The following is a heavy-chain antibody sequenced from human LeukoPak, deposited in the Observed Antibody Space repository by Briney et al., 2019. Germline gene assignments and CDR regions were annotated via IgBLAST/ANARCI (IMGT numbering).Heavy chain of an antibody. D-gene: IGHD2-21*01. Sequence: GASVKVSCKXSGYTFTGYYMHWVRQAPGQGLEWMGRINPNSGGTNYAQKFQGRVTMTRDTSISTAYMELSRLRSDDTAVYYCAREGGGITILASPTFDPWGQGTLVTVSS. CDR2: INPNSGGT. CDR1: GYTFTGYY. CDR3: AREGGGITILASPTFDP. V-gene: IGHV1-2*06. J-gene: IGHJ5*02.